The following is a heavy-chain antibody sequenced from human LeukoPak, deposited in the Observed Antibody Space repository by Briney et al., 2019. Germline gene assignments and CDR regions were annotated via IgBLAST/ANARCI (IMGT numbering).Heavy chain of an antibody. J-gene: IGHJ5*02. CDR3: ARDDLDSDYEWYNWFDP. D-gene: IGHD5-12*01. Sequence: GGSLRLSCAASGFTFSSYSMNWVRQAPGKGLEWVSSISSSSSYIYYADSVKGRFTISRDNAKNSLYLQMNSLRAEDTAVYYCARDDLDSDYEWYNWFDPWGQGTLVTVSS. CDR1: GFTFSSYS. CDR2: ISSSSSYI. V-gene: IGHV3-21*01.